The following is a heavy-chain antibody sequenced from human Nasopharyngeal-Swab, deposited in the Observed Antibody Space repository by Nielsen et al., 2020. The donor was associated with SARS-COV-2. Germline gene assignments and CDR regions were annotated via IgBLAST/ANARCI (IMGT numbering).Heavy chain of an antibody. V-gene: IGHV3-21*01. CDR3: ARGISYRITIFEVVIRGDDAFDF. CDR2: VSSTSSYI. J-gene: IGHJ3*01. CDR1: GFTFSSYS. D-gene: IGHD3-3*01. Sequence: GGSLRLSCAASGFTFSSYSMNWVRQAPGKGLEWVSSVSSTSSYIYYADSLKGRFTISRDNAKNSLYLQLNSLRAEDTAVYYCARGISYRITIFEVVIRGDDAFDFWGQGTMVSVSS.